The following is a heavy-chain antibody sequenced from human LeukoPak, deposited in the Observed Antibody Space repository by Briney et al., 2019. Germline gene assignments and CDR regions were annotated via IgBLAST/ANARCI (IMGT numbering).Heavy chain of an antibody. Sequence: AGGSLRLSCAASGFTFSTYWMHWVRQTPGKGQVWVSRINSDESGTSYADSVKGRFTISRDNAKNTLYLQMNSLRAEDTAVYYCTRSTGNYYDSSAYYDYWGQGTLVTVSS. V-gene: IGHV3-74*01. CDR1: GFTFSTYW. CDR2: INSDESGT. CDR3: TRSTGNYYDSSAYYDY. D-gene: IGHD3-22*01. J-gene: IGHJ4*02.